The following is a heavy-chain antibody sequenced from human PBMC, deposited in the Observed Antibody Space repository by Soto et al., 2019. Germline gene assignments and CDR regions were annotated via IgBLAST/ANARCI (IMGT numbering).Heavy chain of an antibody. J-gene: IGHJ4*02. CDR2: ISYDGSNK. D-gene: IGHD2-21*02. CDR3: HGWRLNVDY. Sequence: GGSLRLSCAASGFTFSSYGMHWVRQAPGKGLEWVAVISYDGSNKYYADSVKGRFTISRDNSKNTLYLQMNSLRAEDTAVYYCHGWRLNVDYWGQGTLVTVSS. V-gene: IGHV3-30*03. CDR1: GFTFSSYG.